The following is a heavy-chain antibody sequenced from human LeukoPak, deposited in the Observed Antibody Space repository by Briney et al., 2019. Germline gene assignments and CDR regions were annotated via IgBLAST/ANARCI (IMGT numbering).Heavy chain of an antibody. V-gene: IGHV3-33*08. CDR3: ARDGQQLAPYGMDV. CDR2: IWYDGSNK. Sequence: PGGSLRLSCAASGFTFSSYGMHWVRQAPGKGLEWVAFIWYDGSNKDYADSVKGRFTISRDNSKNTLYLQMNSLRVEDTAVYYCARDGQQLAPYGMDVWGQGTTVTVSS. J-gene: IGHJ6*02. CDR1: GFTFSSYG. D-gene: IGHD6-13*01.